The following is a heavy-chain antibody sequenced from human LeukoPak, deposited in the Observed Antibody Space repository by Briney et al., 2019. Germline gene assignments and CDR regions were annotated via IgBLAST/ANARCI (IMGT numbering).Heavy chain of an antibody. CDR3: ARDGDTAMADFDY. D-gene: IGHD5-18*01. CDR1: GFIFGDYG. Sequence: GGSLRLSCTASGFIFGDYGMSWVRQAPGKGLEWVSAISGSGGSTYYADSVKGRFTISRDNSKNTLYLQMNSLRAEDTAVYYCARDGDTAMADFDYWGQGTLVTVSS. CDR2: ISGSGGST. V-gene: IGHV3-23*01. J-gene: IGHJ4*02.